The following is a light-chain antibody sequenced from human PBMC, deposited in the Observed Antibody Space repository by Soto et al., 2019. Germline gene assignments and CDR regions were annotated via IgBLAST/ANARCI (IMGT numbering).Light chain of an antibody. CDR2: WAS. J-gene: IGKJ5*01. V-gene: IGKV4-1*01. CDR1: QSLLSSADNLNY. Sequence: DSVLTQSPNSLAVSLADRATINCKSSQSLLSSADNLNYLAWFQQKPGQPPKLLILWASTRESGVPARFSGSGSGTDFSLTISTLQAEDVATYYCHQHYSTPITFGQGTRLEIK. CDR3: HQHYSTPIT.